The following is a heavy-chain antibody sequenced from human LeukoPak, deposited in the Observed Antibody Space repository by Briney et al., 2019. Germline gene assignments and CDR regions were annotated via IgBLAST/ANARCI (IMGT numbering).Heavy chain of an antibody. D-gene: IGHD3-3*01. J-gene: IGHJ4*02. CDR2: IYTNGST. Sequence: SHTLSLTYTVSGGSISSYYWSWIRQPAAKGLEWIGRIYTNGSTNYNPSLKSQITISVDKSKNQFCLKLSSVTAADTAVYYCARSPYDFWSGSYYFDYWGQGTLVTVSS. CDR1: GGSISSYY. CDR3: ARSPYDFWSGSYYFDY. V-gene: IGHV4-4*07.